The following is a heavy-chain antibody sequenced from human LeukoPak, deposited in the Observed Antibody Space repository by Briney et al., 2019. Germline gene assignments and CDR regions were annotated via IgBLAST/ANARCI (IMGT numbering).Heavy chain of an antibody. CDR3: AKDPDYYDSSGYLN. CDR1: GFTFSSYA. J-gene: IGHJ4*02. V-gene: IGHV3-23*01. D-gene: IGHD3-22*01. CDR2: ISGSGGST. Sequence: PGGSLRLSCAASGFTFSSYAMSWVRQAPGKGLEWVSAISGSGGSTYYADSVKGRFTISRDNSKNTLYLQMNSLRAEDTAVYYCAKDPDYYDSSGYLNWGQGALVTVSS.